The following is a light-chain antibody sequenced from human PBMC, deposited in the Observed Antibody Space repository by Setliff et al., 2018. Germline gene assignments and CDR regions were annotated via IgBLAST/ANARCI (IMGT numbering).Light chain of an antibody. CDR2: DNK. CDR1: SSNIGNNY. CDR3: GAWDRSLSVYV. Sequence: QSVLTQPPSVSAAPGQKVTISCSGSSSNIGNNYVSWYQQLPGTAPKLLIYDNKRPSGIPDRSSGSKSGTSATLGITELQTGDEADYYCGAWDRSLSVYVFGTGTKVTVL. V-gene: IGLV1-51*01. J-gene: IGLJ1*01.